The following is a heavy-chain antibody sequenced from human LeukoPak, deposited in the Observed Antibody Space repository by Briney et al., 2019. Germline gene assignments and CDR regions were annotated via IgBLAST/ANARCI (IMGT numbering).Heavy chain of an antibody. CDR2: IFPGDSET. CDR3: ARKAVYYYGMDV. Sequence: GESLKISCQGAGYSFTTYWIAWARPMPGKGLEWMGIIFPGDSETIYSPSFQGQVTISADNSITTAYLQWSSLKASDTAMYYCARKAVYYYGMDVWGQGTAVTVSS. CDR1: GYSFTTYW. D-gene: IGHD1-14*01. V-gene: IGHV5-51*01. J-gene: IGHJ6*02.